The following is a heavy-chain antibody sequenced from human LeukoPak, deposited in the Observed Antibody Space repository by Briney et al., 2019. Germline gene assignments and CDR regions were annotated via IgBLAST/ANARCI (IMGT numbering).Heavy chain of an antibody. Sequence: SETPSLTCAVYGGSFSGYYWSWIRQPPGKGLEWIGEINHSGSTNYNPSLKSRVTISVDTSKNQFSLKLSSVTAADTAVYYCARGSYYNFWSGYYTKGNWFDPWGQGTLVTVSS. CDR3: ARGSYYNFWSGYYTKGNWFDP. D-gene: IGHD3-3*01. J-gene: IGHJ5*02. V-gene: IGHV4-34*01. CDR1: GGSFSGYY. CDR2: INHSGST.